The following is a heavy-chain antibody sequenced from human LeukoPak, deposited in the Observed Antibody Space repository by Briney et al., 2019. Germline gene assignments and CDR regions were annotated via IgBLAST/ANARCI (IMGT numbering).Heavy chain of an antibody. D-gene: IGHD5/OR15-5a*01. Sequence: PGGSLRLSCAASGFTFSSYAMSWVRQAPGSGLEVVAVIGGSGENRYYGDSVKGRFTISRDNSKNTLSLEMNSLRAEDTAVYYCATKVSYREYSDYWGQGSLVTVSS. CDR3: ATKVSYREYSDY. CDR2: IGGSGENR. J-gene: IGHJ4*02. CDR1: GFTFSSYA. V-gene: IGHV3-23*02.